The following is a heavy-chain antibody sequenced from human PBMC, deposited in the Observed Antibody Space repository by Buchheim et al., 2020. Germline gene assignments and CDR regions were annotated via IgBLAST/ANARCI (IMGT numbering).Heavy chain of an antibody. CDR1: GFTFSSYG. Sequence: QVQLVESGGGVVQPGRSLRLSCAASGFTFSSYGMHWVRQAPGKGLEWVAVISYDGSNKYYADSVKGRFTISRDNSKNTLYLQMNSLRAEDTAVYYCAKDGYDFWSGGGFDYWGQGTL. V-gene: IGHV3-30*18. D-gene: IGHD3-3*01. J-gene: IGHJ4*02. CDR3: AKDGYDFWSGGGFDY. CDR2: ISYDGSNK.